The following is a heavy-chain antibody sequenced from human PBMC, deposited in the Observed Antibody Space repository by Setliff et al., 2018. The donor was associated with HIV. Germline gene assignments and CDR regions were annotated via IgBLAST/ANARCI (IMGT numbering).Heavy chain of an antibody. J-gene: IGHJ6*02. D-gene: IGHD6-13*01. CDR1: GGSFTSSSYY. CDR3: TRAEQQLPYYYYYYGMDV. CDR2: INHSGST. V-gene: IGHV4-39*07. Sequence: PSETLSLTCNVSGGSFTSSSYYWSWIRQPPGKGLEWIGEINHSGSTNYNPSLKSRVTISVDTSKNQFSLKLSSVTAADTAVYYCTRAEQQLPYYYYYYGMDVWGQGTTVTVSS.